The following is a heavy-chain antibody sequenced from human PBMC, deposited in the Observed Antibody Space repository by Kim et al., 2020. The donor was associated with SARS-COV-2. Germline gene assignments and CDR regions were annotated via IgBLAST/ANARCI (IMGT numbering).Heavy chain of an antibody. Sequence: SETLSLTCTVSGGSISSGGYYWSWIRQHPGKGLEWIGYIYYSGSTYYNPSLKSRVTISVDTSKNQFSLKLSSVTAADTAVYYCARDTRRTAPLGVVTVAGFGFDYCGQGTLVTVSS. CDR3: ARDTRRTAPLGVVTVAGFGFDY. CDR2: IYYSGST. V-gene: IGHV4-31*03. D-gene: IGHD2-21*02. CDR1: GGSISSGGYY. J-gene: IGHJ4*02.